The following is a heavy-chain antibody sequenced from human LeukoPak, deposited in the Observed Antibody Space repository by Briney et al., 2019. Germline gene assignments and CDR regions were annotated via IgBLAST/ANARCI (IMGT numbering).Heavy chain of an antibody. D-gene: IGHD2-2*02. CDR1: GGSITSYY. CDR3: ARGPIVPAAISGAYFDY. V-gene: IGHV4-59*12. J-gene: IGHJ4*02. CDR2: IYYSGST. Sequence: PSETLSLTCTVSGGSITSYYWSWIRQPPGKGLEWIGYIYYSGSTNYNPSLKSRVTISVDTSKNQFSLKLSSVTAADTAVYYCARGPIVPAAISGAYFDYWGQGTLVTVSS.